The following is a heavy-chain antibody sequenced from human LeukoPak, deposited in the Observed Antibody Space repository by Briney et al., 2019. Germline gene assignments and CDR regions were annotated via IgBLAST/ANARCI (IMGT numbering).Heavy chain of an antibody. CDR3: PRAHHPYGSGSYWFDY. CDR2: IRSKAYGGTT. CDR1: GFTFGDYA. D-gene: IGHD3-10*01. J-gene: IGHJ4*02. Sequence: KTGRSLRLSCTVSGFTFGDYAMSWFRQAPGKGLEWVGFIRSKAYGGTTEYAASVKGRFTISRDDSKSIAYLQMNSLKTEDTAVYYCPRAHHPYGSGSYWFDYWGQGTLVTVSS. V-gene: IGHV3-49*05.